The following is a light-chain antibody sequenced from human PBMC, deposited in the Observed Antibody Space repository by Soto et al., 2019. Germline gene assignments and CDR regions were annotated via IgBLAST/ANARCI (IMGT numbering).Light chain of an antibody. CDR2: GAS. J-gene: IGKJ1*01. CDR1: QSVSSN. CDR3: QQYNNWPWT. Sequence: EIVMTQSPATLSVSPGERATLSCRASQSVSSNLAWYQQKPGQAPRLLIYGASTRATGIPARFSGSGSGTEFTLTISSLQSEDSAVYHCQQYNNWPWTFGQGTKVEIK. V-gene: IGKV3-15*01.